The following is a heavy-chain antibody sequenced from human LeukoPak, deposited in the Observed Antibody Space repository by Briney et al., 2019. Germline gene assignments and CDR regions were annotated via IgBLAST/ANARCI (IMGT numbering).Heavy chain of an antibody. CDR1: GYTFTAYY. J-gene: IGHJ5*02. D-gene: IGHD2-15*01. Sequence: ASVKVSCKASGYTFTAYYIHWVRQAPGQGLEWMGWINPNNGAATYAQKFQGRVTMTRDTSISTAYMELSRLRSDDTAVYYCALPPGSGGRPWGQGTLVTVSS. V-gene: IGHV1-2*02. CDR2: INPNNGAA. CDR3: ALPPGSGGRP.